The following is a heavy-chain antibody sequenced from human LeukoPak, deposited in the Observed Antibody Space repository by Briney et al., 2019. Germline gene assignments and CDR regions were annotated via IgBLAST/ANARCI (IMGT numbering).Heavy chain of an antibody. D-gene: IGHD2-2*01. J-gene: IGHJ1*01. CDR2: INPNSGGT. CDR3: ARYNVLVRGTGYFDH. CDR1: RYMFTGYY. Sequence: GASVKVSCKASRYMFTGYYKHWVRQAPGQGLEWMGWINPNSGGTNYAQKFQGRVTMTRDTSISTAYMELSSLRSDDTAVYYCARYNVLVRGTGYFDHWGQGTLVTVSS. V-gene: IGHV1-2*02.